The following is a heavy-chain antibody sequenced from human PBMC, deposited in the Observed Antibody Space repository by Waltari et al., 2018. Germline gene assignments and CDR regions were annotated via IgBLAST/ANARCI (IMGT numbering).Heavy chain of an antibody. V-gene: IGHV5-51*03. D-gene: IGHD3-22*01. Sequence: EVQLVQSGAEVKKPGESLKISCKGSGYSFTSYWIGWVRQMPGKGLEWMGIIYPGDSDTRYSPSFQGQVTISADKSISTAYLQWSSLKASDTAMYYCARLNYYDSSGYYYEGFDYCGQGTLVTVSS. CDR3: ARLNYYDSSGYYYEGFDY. CDR1: GYSFTSYW. J-gene: IGHJ4*02. CDR2: IYPGDSDT.